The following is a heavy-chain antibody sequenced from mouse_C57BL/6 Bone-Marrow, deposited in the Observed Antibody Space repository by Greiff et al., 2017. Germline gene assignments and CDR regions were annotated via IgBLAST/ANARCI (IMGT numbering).Heavy chain of an antibody. Sequence: QVQLQQPGAELVKPGASVKLSCKASGYTFTSYWMQWVKQRPGQGLEWIGEIDPSDSYTNYNQKFKGKATLTVDTSSSTAYMQLSSLTSEDSAVYYCARDFGPIYYYGYYYAMDYWGQGTSVTVSS. J-gene: IGHJ4*01. V-gene: IGHV1-50*01. CDR1: GYTFTSYW. CDR3: ARDFGPIYYYGYYYAMDY. CDR2: IDPSDSYT. D-gene: IGHD1-1*01.